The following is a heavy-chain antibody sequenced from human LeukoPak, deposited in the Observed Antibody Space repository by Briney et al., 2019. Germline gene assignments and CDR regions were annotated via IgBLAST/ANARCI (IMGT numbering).Heavy chain of an antibody. CDR3: TKGGHCSGGSCYPYFDY. D-gene: IGHD2-15*01. V-gene: IGHV3-73*01. CDR2: IRSTANGYAT. CDR1: GFTFSGSA. Sequence: GGSLRLSCAASGFTFSGSALHWVRQASGKGLEWVGRIRSTANGYATAYAASVKGRFTISRDDSKNTAYLQMDSLKTEDTAVYYCTKGGHCSGGSCYPYFDYWGQGTLVTVSS. J-gene: IGHJ4*02.